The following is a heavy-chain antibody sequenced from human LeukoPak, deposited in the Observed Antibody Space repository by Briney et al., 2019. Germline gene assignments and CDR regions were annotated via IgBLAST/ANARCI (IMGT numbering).Heavy chain of an antibody. D-gene: IGHD2-8*01. J-gene: IGHJ5*02. Sequence: ASVKVSCKASGYTFTSYDINWVRQATGQGLEWMGWMNPNSGNTGYAQKFQGRVTITRNTSISTAYMELSSLRSEDTAVYYCARAHCTYGVCSPVYNWFDPWGQGTLVTVSS. CDR3: ARAHCTYGVCSPVYNWFDP. CDR2: MNPNSGNT. V-gene: IGHV1-8*03. CDR1: GYTFTSYD.